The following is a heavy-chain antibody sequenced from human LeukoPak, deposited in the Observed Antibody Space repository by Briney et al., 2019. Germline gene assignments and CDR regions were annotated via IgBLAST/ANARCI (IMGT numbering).Heavy chain of an antibody. D-gene: IGHD2/OR15-2a*01. V-gene: IGHV3-11*04. J-gene: IGHJ6*02. CDR3: ARSTLYYYYGMDV. CDR2: ISSSSSTI. CDR1: GFTFSDYY. Sequence: GGSLRLSCAASGFTFSDYYMSWIRQAPGKGLEWVSYISSSSSTIYYADSVKGRFTISRDNAKNSLYLQMNSLRDEDTAVYYCARSTLYYYYGMDVWGQGTTVTVSS.